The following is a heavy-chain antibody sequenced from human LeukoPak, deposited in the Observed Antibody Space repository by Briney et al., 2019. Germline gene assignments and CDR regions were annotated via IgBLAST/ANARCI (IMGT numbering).Heavy chain of an antibody. CDR3: ARVGYSSGWYRA. CDR1: GSTFSSYW. J-gene: IGHJ5*02. Sequence: PGGSLRLSCAASGSTFSSYWMHWVRQAPGKGLVWVSRINSDGSSTSYADSVKGRFTISRDNAKNTLYLQMNSLRAEDTAVYYCARVGYSSGWYRAWGQGTLVTVSS. V-gene: IGHV3-74*01. CDR2: INSDGSST. D-gene: IGHD6-19*01.